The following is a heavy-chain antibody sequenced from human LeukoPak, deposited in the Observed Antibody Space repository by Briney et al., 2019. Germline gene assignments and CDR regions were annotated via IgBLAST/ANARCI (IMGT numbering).Heavy chain of an antibody. D-gene: IGHD3-3*01. J-gene: IGHJ3*02. CDR3: ARGRSITIFGVVTKRLSAFDI. Sequence: SETLSLTCTVSGVSISSSNSYWGWIRQPPGKGLEWIGSIYYSGNTYYHASLKSQVSISIDTSKNRFSLKLTSVTAADTAVYYCARGRSITIFGVVTKRLSAFDIWGQGTMVTVSS. V-gene: IGHV4-39*01. CDR1: GVSISSSNSY. CDR2: IYYSGNT.